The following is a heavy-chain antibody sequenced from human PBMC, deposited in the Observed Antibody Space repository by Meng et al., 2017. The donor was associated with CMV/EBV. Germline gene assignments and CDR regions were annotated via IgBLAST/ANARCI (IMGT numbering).Heavy chain of an antibody. Sequence: GGSLRLSCAASGFTFSSYAMHWVRQAPGKELEWVAVISYDGSNKYYADSVKGRFTISRDNSKNTLYLQMNSLRAEDTAVYYCAREQYYYDSSGYPLYYGMDVWGQGTTVTVSS. CDR3: AREQYYYDSSGYPLYYGMDV. V-gene: IGHV3-30*04. D-gene: IGHD3-22*01. CDR1: GFTFSSYA. CDR2: ISYDGSNK. J-gene: IGHJ6*02.